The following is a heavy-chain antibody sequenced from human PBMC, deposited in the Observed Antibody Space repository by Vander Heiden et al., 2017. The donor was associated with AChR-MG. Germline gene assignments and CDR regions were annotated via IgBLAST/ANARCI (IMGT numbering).Heavy chain of an antibody. CDR2: MNPNSGAT. D-gene: IGHD4-4*01. CDR1: GYTFTTFY. CDR3: ARAGDYSNYPFDY. J-gene: IGHJ4*02. V-gene: IGHV1-2*02. Sequence: QLQLVQSGAEVKKPGASVKISCKASGYTFTTFYIPWVRQAPGQGLEWIGWMNPNSGATIYAQKFQGRVTMTRDTSISTAYMDLSRLKSDDTAVYYCARAGDYSNYPFDYWGQGTLVIVSS.